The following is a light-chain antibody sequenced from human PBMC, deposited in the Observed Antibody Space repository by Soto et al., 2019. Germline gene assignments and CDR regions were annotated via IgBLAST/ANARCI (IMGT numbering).Light chain of an antibody. J-gene: IGLJ1*01. Sequence: SYELGQAPWVSVAPGQTARITCGGNNIGSYNVHWYQQKPGLAPVLVVYDDRDRPSGIPERFSGSNSGNTAALTISRVEAGDEADYYCQVWDTTSDHFFFGTGTKVTVL. CDR1: NIGSYN. CDR2: DDR. V-gene: IGLV3-21*02. CDR3: QVWDTTSDHFF.